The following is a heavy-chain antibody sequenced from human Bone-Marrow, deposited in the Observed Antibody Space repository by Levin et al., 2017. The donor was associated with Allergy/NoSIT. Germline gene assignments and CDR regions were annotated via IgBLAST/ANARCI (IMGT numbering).Heavy chain of an antibody. CDR1: GITFRSFW. CDR2: INTDGSST. Sequence: GESLKISCAASGITFRSFWMHWVRQVPGKGLVWVSHINTDGSSTNYADSVKGRFTISRDNAKNTLYLQMNSLRAEDTAVYYCARARRDSSTKNNWFDPWGQGTLVTVSS. CDR3: ARARRDSSTKNNWFDP. J-gene: IGHJ5*02. D-gene: IGHD6-13*01. V-gene: IGHV3-74*01.